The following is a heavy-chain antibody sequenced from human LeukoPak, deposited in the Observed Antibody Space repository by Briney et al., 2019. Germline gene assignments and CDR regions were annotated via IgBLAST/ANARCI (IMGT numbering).Heavy chain of an antibody. V-gene: IGHV4-34*01. CDR3: ARAIAALARPVDY. Sequence: SETLSLTCAVYGGSFSGYYWSWIRQPPGKGLEWMGEINHSGSTNYNPSLKSRVTISVDTSKNQFSLKLSSVTAADTAVYYCARAIAALARPVDYWGQGTLVTVSS. CDR1: GGSFSGYY. CDR2: INHSGST. J-gene: IGHJ4*02. D-gene: IGHD6-13*01.